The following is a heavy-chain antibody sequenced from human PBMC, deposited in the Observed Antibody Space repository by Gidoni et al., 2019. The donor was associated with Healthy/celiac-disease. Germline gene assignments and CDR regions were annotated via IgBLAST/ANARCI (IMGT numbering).Heavy chain of an antibody. Sequence: VQLVESGGGLVQPGRSLRLSCAASGFTFDDYAMHWVRQAPGKGLEWVSGISWNSGSIGYADSVKGRFTISRDNAKNSLYLQMNSLRAEDTALYYCAKGTADDAFDIWGQGTMVTVSS. CDR3: AKGTADDAFDI. J-gene: IGHJ3*02. CDR2: ISWNSGSI. CDR1: GFTFDDYA. V-gene: IGHV3-9*01.